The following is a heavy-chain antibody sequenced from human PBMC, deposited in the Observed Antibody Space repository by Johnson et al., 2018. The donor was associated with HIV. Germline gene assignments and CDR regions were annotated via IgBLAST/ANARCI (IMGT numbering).Heavy chain of an antibody. CDR2: IWYDGSNK. CDR1: GFTFSSYG. V-gene: IGHV3-33*01. J-gene: IGHJ3*02. Sequence: QVQLVESGGGVVQPGRSLRLSCAASGFTFSSYGMHWVRQAPGKGLEWVAVIWYDGSNKYYAESVKGRFTVSRDNSKNTLYLQMNSLRAEDTALYYCARFENTLSNAFDIWGQGTMVTVSS. CDR3: ARFENTLSNAFDI. D-gene: IGHD3-10*01.